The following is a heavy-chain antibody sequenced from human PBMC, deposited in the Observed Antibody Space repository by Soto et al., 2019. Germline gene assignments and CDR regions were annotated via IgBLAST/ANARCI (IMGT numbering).Heavy chain of an antibody. CDR1: GTTLDSFT. Sequence: QVQLVQSGAEVKYPGSSVKVSCKPSGTTLDSFTFSWVRQAPGQGLEWMGGFVPMFGSASIAQRFQGRVRITADASTGTGYMELSDLRSEDSAIYYCAREDDTTGHYSWFDPWGPGTLVTVSS. CDR3: AREDDTTGHYSWFDP. CDR2: FVPMFGSA. J-gene: IGHJ5*02. V-gene: IGHV1-69*01. D-gene: IGHD3-9*01.